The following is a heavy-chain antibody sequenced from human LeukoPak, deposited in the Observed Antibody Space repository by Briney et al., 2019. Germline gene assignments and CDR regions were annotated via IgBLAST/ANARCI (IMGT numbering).Heavy chain of an antibody. V-gene: IGHV3-21*01. J-gene: IGHJ4*02. CDR1: GFTFSSYS. Sequence: GGSLRLSCAASGFTFSSYSMNWVRQAPGKGLEWVSSISSSSSYIYYADSVKGRFTISRDNSKSTLYLQMNSLRAEDTAVYYCARTFWDKSNGYDYFFDYWGQGSMVTVSS. D-gene: IGHD5-12*01. CDR3: ARTFWDKSNGYDYFFDY. CDR2: ISSSSSYI.